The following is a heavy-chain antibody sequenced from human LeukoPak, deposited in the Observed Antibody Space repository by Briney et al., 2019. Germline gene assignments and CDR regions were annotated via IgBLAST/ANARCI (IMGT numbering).Heavy chain of an antibody. Sequence: KASETLSLTCSVSGDSVSSNNYYWGWTRQPPGKGLEWFGSISYSGGTSYNPSLRSRVTISVDTSKNQFSLKLNSVTAADTAVYYCAREVEYYDSSGYRPHAFDIWGQGTVVTVSS. CDR3: AREVEYYDSSGYRPHAFDI. CDR1: GDSVSSNNYY. J-gene: IGHJ3*02. CDR2: ISYSGGT. V-gene: IGHV4-39*02. D-gene: IGHD3-22*01.